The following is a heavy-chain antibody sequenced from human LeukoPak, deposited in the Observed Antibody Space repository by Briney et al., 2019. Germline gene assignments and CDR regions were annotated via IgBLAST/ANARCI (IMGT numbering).Heavy chain of an antibody. CDR3: ARARLIVGASGFDY. V-gene: IGHV1-2*02. CDR2: INPNSGGT. D-gene: IGHD1-26*01. CDR1: GYTFPGYY. Sequence: GASVKVSCKASGYTFPGYYMHWVRQAPGQGLEWMGWINPNSGGTNYAQKFQGRVTMTRDTSISTAYMELSSLRSDDTAVYYCARARLIVGASGFDYWGQGTLVTVSS. J-gene: IGHJ4*02.